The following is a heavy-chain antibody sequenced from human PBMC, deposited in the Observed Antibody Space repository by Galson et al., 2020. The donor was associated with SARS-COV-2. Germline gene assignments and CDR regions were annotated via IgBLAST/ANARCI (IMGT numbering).Heavy chain of an antibody. D-gene: IGHD5-18*01. J-gene: IGHJ6*02. Sequence: NSAGSLRLSCAASGFPFSTYSMNWVRLPPAKGPGWVSSISTSSSYNSYLNSVKGRFSISRDNPRNSLYLQMNSLRAEDTAVYYCARDEGRRGYNYGRLYYGMDVWGQGTTVTVSS. V-gene: IGHV3-21*01. CDR1: GFPFSTYS. CDR3: ARDEGRRGYNYGRLYYGMDV. CDR2: ISTSSSYN.